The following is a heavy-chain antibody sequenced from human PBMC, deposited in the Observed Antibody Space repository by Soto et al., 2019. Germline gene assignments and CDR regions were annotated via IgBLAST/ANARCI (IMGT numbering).Heavy chain of an antibody. D-gene: IGHD2-2*01. J-gene: IGHJ3*02. Sequence: GASVKFSCKASGGTFSSYAISWVRQAPGQELEWMGGIIPIFGTANYAQKFQGRVTITADESTSTAYMELSSLRSEDTAVYYCARGGVPAATLGAFDIWGQGTMVTVSS. CDR1: GGTFSSYA. CDR3: ARGGVPAATLGAFDI. V-gene: IGHV1-69*13. CDR2: IIPIFGTA.